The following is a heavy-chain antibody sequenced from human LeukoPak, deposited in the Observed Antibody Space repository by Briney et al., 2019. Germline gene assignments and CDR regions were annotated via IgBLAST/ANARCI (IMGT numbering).Heavy chain of an antibody. CDR3: ARGYCSGGSCFLYFDY. D-gene: IGHD2-15*01. Sequence: SVKVSCKASGVTFSSYAISWVRQAPGQGLEWMGGIIPIFGTANYAQKFQGRVTITADESTSTAYMELSSLRSEDTAVYYCARGYCSGGSCFLYFDYWGQGTLVTVSS. CDR1: GVTFSSYA. J-gene: IGHJ4*02. CDR2: IIPIFGTA. V-gene: IGHV1-69*01.